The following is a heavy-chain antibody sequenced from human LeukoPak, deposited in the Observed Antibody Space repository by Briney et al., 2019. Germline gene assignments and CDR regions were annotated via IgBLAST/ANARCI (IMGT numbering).Heavy chain of an antibody. V-gene: IGHV4-34*01. Sequence: SETLSLTCAVYGGSFSNYYWNWIRQPPGKGLEWIAEINHRGNTKYNPSLQSRVTISVDSSKNQFSLKLSSVTAADTAVYYCARFYGGIIVVVPAARGDYFDYWGQGTLVTVSS. J-gene: IGHJ4*02. CDR1: GGSFSNYY. CDR3: ARFYGGIIVVVPAARGDYFDY. CDR2: INHRGNT. D-gene: IGHD2-2*01.